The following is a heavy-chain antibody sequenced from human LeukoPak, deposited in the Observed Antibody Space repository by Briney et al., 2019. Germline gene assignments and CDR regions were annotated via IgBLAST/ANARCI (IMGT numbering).Heavy chain of an antibody. V-gene: IGHV1-69*04. CDR3: ARALYYYDSSGYYYGAFDI. D-gene: IGHD3-22*01. Sequence: SVKVSCKASGGTFSSYAISWGRQAPGQGLEWMGRIIPIIGIANYAQKFQGRVTITADKSTSTAYMELSSLRSEDTAVYYCARALYYYDSSGYYYGAFDIWGQGTMVTVSS. CDR2: IIPIIGIA. CDR1: GGTFSSYA. J-gene: IGHJ3*02.